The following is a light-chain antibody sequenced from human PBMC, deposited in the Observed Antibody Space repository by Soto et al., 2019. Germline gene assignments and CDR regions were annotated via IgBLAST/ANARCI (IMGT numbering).Light chain of an antibody. CDR1: ESVRSN. V-gene: IGKV3-15*01. CDR3: QQYYDWPTIT. Sequence: EIVMTQSPATLSVPPGDRATLSCRASESVRSNLAWYQQKPGQAPRLLIHGASIRAADIPDRFSGSGSGTEFTLTISTLQSEDFAVYSCQQYYDWPTITFGQGTRLE. J-gene: IGKJ5*01. CDR2: GAS.